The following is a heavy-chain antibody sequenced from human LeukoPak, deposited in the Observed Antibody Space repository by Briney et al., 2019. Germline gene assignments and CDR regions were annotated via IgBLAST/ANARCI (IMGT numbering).Heavy chain of an antibody. Sequence: GGSLRLSCAASGFTVSSNYMSWVRQAPGKGLEWVSVIYSGGSTYYADSVKGRFTISRDNSKNTLYLQMNSLRAEDTAVYYCAKDNYDFWSGYYTARLPNYYYMDVWGKGTTVTVSS. J-gene: IGHJ6*03. CDR2: IYSGGST. CDR1: GFTVSSNY. V-gene: IGHV3-53*05. CDR3: AKDNYDFWSGYYTARLPNYYYMDV. D-gene: IGHD3-3*01.